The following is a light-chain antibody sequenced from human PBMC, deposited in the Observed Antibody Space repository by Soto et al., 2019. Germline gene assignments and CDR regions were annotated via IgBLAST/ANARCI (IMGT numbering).Light chain of an antibody. J-gene: IGLJ1*01. CDR3: SSYAGSNNYV. V-gene: IGLV2-8*01. CDR1: SSDVGGYNY. Sequence: QSVLTQPASVSGSPGQSITISCTGTSSDVGGYNYVSWYQQHPGKAPKLMIYAVSERPSGVPDRFSGSKSGNTASLTVSGLQAEDEADYYCSSYAGSNNYVFGTGTKLTVL. CDR2: AVS.